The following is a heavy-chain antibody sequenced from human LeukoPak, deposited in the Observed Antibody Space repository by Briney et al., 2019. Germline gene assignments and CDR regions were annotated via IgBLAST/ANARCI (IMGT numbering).Heavy chain of an antibody. CDR3: ATDPSIADKYNWSDP. Sequence: ASVKVSCKVSGYTFTDYYMHWVQQAPGKGLEWMRLVDPEDGETIYAEKFQGRVTITADTSTDTAYMELSSLRSEDTAVYYCATDPSIADKYNWSDPWGQGTLVTVSS. D-gene: IGHD6-6*01. CDR1: GYTFTDYY. CDR2: VDPEDGET. V-gene: IGHV1-69-2*01. J-gene: IGHJ5*02.